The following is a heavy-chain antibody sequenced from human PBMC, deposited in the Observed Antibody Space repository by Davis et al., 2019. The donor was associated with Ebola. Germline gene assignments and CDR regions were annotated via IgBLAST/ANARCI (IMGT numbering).Heavy chain of an antibody. Sequence: GESLKISCAASGFTFSTYTTNWVRQAPGKGLEWVSSITSNSYIYYADSVKGRFTISRDNAENSLYLQMNSLRAEDTAVYYCASGLRGYSYGNWFDPWGQGTLVTVSS. CDR1: GFTFSTYT. CDR3: ASGLRGYSYGNWFDP. CDR2: ITSNSYI. D-gene: IGHD5-18*01. J-gene: IGHJ5*02. V-gene: IGHV3-21*01.